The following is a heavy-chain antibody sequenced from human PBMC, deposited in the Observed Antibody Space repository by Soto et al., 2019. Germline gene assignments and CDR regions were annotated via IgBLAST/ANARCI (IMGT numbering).Heavy chain of an antibody. CDR3: ARHPERIAQIGWFDP. Sequence: GGSFRLSGAASGFTFSRYGMNGVRQAPGKGLEWVSYISSSSSTIYYADSVKGRFTISRDNAKNSLYLQMNSLRAEDTAVYYCARHPERIAQIGWFDPWGQGT. J-gene: IGHJ5*02. CDR2: ISSSSSTI. CDR1: GFTFSRYG. D-gene: IGHD6-13*01. V-gene: IGHV3-48*01.